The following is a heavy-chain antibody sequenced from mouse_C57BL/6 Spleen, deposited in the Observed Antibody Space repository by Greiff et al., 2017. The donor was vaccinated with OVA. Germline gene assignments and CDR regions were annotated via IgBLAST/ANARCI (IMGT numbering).Heavy chain of an antibody. Sequence: QVQLQQPGAELVRPGTSVKLSCKASGYTFTSYWMHWVKQRPGQGLEWIGVIDPSDSYTNYNQKFKGKATLTVDTPSSTAYMQLSSLTSEDSAVYYCARRTLPWYFDVWGTGTTVTVSS. D-gene: IGHD5-5*01. CDR2: IDPSDSYT. J-gene: IGHJ1*03. CDR1: GYTFTSYW. V-gene: IGHV1-59*01. CDR3: ARRTLPWYFDV.